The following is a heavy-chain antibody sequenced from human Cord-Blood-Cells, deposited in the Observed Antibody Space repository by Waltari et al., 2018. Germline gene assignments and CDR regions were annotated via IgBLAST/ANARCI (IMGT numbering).Heavy chain of an antibody. CDR3: ARDLIADY. Sequence: QVQLQESGPGLVKPSETLSLTCTVSGGSISSYYWSWIRQPPGKGLEWIGYIYYSGSTNYNPSLKSRVTISVDTSKNQFSLKLSSVTAADTAVYYCARDLIADYWGQGTLVTVSS. V-gene: IGHV4-59*01. CDR1: GGSISSYY. CDR2: IYYSGST. D-gene: IGHD3-16*01. J-gene: IGHJ4*02.